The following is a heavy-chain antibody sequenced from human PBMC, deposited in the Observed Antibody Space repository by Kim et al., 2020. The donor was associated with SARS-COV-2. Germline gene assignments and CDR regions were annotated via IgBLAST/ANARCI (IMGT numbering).Heavy chain of an antibody. CDR2: IKTKPEGGTT. J-gene: IGHJ1*01. CDR1: GLTFNNAW. Sequence: GGSLRLSCVASGLTFNNAWMSWVRQAPGKGLEWVGRIKTKPEGGTTDYAAPVKGRFIVSRDDSKDILYLQMSNLKTEDTAVYYCVVDKYLCDDSQFTDWGQGALVTVSS. CDR3: VVDKYLCDDSQFTD. D-gene: IGHD3-22*01. V-gene: IGHV3-15*01.